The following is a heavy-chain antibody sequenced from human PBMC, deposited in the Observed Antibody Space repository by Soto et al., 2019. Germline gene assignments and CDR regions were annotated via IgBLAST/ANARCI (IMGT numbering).Heavy chain of an antibody. J-gene: IGHJ4*02. D-gene: IGHD2-15*01. CDR2: IWYDGSNK. CDR1: GFTFSSYG. CDR3: ARDTALVAATLDY. V-gene: IGHV3-33*08. Sequence: GGSLRLSCSASGFTFSSYGGHWVRQAPGKGLEWVAVIWYDGSNKYYADSVKGRFTISRDNSKNTLYLQMNSLRAEDTAVYYCARDTALVAATLDYWGQGTLVTVSS.